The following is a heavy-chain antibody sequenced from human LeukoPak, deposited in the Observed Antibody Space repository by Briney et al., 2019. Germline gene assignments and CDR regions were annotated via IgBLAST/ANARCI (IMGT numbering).Heavy chain of an antibody. V-gene: IGHV4-59*01. CDR3: ARGKGYFDY. CDR2: IYYSGST. D-gene: IGHD3-16*01. Sequence: SETLSLTCTVSGGSLSGYYWSWIRQTPGKGLDWIGYIYYSGSTNYNPSLKSRVTISVDTPRNQFSLKLTSVTTADTAVYYCARGKGYFDYWDQGTLVTVSS. CDR1: GGSLSGYY. J-gene: IGHJ4*02.